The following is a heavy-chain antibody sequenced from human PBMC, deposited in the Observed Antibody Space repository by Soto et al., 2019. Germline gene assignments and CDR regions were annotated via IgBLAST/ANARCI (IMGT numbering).Heavy chain of an antibody. D-gene: IGHD3-22*01. Sequence: GESLKISCKGSGYSFTSYWIGWVRQMPGKGLEWMGRIDPSDSYTNYSPSFQCHVTISADKSISTAYLQWSSLKAADTAMYYCARQGVTMIVVADDYWGQGTLVTVSS. CDR3: ARQGVTMIVVADDY. CDR1: GYSFTSYW. CDR2: IDPSDSYT. V-gene: IGHV5-10-1*01. J-gene: IGHJ4*02.